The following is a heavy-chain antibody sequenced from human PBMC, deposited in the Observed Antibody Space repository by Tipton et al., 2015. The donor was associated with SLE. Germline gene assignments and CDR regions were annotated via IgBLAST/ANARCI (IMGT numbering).Heavy chain of an antibody. D-gene: IGHD6-6*01. CDR2: INHSGST. J-gene: IGHJ5*02. CDR1: GGSFSGYY. V-gene: IGHV4-34*01. CDR3: ARGGASSKWLDP. Sequence: LRLSCAVYGGSFSGYYWSWIRQPPGKGLEWIGEINHSGSTNYNPSLKSRVTISVDTSKNQFSLKLTSVTAADTAVYYCARGGASSKWLDPWGQGILVTVSS.